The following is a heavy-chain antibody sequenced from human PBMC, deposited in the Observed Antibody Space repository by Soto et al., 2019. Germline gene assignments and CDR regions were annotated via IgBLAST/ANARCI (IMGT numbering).Heavy chain of an antibody. V-gene: IGHV4-59*01. CDR1: GGSISSYY. CDR2: IYYSGST. Sequence: SETLSLTCTVSGGSISSYYWSWIRQPPGKGLEWIGYIYYSGSTNYNPSLKSRVTISVDTSKNQFSLKLSSVTAADTAVYYCARGIGQWLVRRSYAFDIWGQGTMVTVSS. D-gene: IGHD6-19*01. CDR3: ARGIGQWLVRRSYAFDI. J-gene: IGHJ3*02.